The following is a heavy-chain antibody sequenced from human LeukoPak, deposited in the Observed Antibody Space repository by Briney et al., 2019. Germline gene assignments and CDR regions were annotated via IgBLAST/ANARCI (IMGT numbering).Heavy chain of an antibody. V-gene: IGHV4-4*07. CDR3: ARALPNTDNYNWAFDI. D-gene: IGHD5-24*01. J-gene: IGHJ3*02. CDR1: GGSISSFY. CDR2: IHTSGST. Sequence: SETLSLTCTVSGGSISSFYWNWIRQPAGKGLEWIGRIHTSGSTKYNPSLKSRVTISVDKSNNQFSLKLNSVTAADTAMYYCARALPNTDNYNWAFDIWGQRRMVTVSS.